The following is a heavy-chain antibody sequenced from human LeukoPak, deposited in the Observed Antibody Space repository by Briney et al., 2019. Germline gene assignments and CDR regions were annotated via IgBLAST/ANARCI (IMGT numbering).Heavy chain of an antibody. CDR1: GGSTSIYY. J-gene: IGHJ4*02. CDR2: IYYSGSI. D-gene: IGHD5-12*01. V-gene: IGHV4-59*01. Sequence: SETLSLTCTVSGGSTSIYYWSWIRQPPGKGLEWVGNIYYSGSINYKPSLKGRVTISLNETKNQCSLKMNSVTAADTAVYYCAREAHSRHGGYGHYFDYWGQGSLVTVSS. CDR3: AREAHSRHGGYGHYFDY.